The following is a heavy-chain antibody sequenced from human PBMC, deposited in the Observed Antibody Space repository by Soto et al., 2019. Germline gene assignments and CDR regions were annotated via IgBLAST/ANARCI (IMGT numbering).Heavy chain of an antibody. D-gene: IGHD4-17*01. CDR2: IYWDDDK. V-gene: IGHV2-5*02. Sequence: QITLKESGPTLVKPTQTLTLTCTFSGFSLSTSGVGVGWIRQPPGKALEWLALIYWDDDKRYSPSLKSRLTITKDTSKNQVVLTMTNMDPVDTATYYCAHNFPCDGDYLGLVFDYWGQGTLVTVSS. J-gene: IGHJ4*02. CDR1: GFSLSTSGVG. CDR3: AHNFPCDGDYLGLVFDY.